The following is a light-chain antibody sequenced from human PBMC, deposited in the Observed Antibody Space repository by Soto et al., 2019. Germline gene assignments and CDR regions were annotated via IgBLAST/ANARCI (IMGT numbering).Light chain of an antibody. J-gene: IGKJ2*01. CDR1: QSVRDNY. CDR3: QQYDYSPGT. CDR2: GAS. Sequence: ELVLTQSPGTLSLSPGERGTLSCRASQSVRDNYLAWFQQKPGQAPRLLIYGASTRATGIPDRFSGSGSGTDFTLTISRLEPEDIAVYFCQQYDYSPGTFGQGTKLEIK. V-gene: IGKV3-20*01.